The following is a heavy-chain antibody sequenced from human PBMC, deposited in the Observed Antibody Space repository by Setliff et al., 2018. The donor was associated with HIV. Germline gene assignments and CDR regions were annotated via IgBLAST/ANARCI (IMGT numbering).Heavy chain of an antibody. CDR2: IIPMYGVA. Sequence: SVKVSCKASGYTFTTYVISWVRQAPGQGPEWMGGIIPMYGVANYAQKFQGRVTITTDESTSTAYMKLSSLRSEDTAVYYCALPYCGGGNCWSSASLPPAGWFDPWGQGTLVTVSS. V-gene: IGHV1-69*05. CDR3: ALPYCGGGNCWSSASLPPAGWFDP. CDR1: GYTFTTYV. J-gene: IGHJ5*02. D-gene: IGHD2-15*01.